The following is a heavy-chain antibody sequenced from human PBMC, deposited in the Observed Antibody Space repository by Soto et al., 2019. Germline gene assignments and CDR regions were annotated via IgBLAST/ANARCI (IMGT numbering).Heavy chain of an antibody. CDR2: IKQDGSEK. CDR1: GFTFSSYW. CDR3: AREWYGSGSYRAVY. V-gene: IGHV3-7*01. J-gene: IGHJ4*02. D-gene: IGHD3-10*01. Sequence: GSLRLSCAASGFTFSSYWMSWVRQAPGKGLEWVANIKQDGSEKHYVDSVKGRITISRDNAKNSLYLQMNSLRAEDTAVYYCAREWYGSGSYRAVYWGQGTLVTVSS.